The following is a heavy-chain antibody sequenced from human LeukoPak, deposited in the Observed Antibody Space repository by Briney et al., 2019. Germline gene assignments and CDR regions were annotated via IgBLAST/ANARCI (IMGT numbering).Heavy chain of an antibody. CDR1: GYSISNGYY. CDR3: ARHGPPRAGWGRKYYYMDV. V-gene: IGHV4-38-2*02. Sequence: SETLSLTCTVSGYSISNGYYWGWIRQPPGKGLEWVGSIYHRGSTYYNPSLKSRVTISVDTSKNQFSLKLSSVTAADTAVYYCARHGPPRAGWGRKYYYMDVWGKGTTVTISS. D-gene: IGHD3-16*01. J-gene: IGHJ6*03. CDR2: IYHRGST.